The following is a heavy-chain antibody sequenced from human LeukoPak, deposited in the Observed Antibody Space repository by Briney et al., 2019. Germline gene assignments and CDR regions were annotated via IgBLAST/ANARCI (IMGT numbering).Heavy chain of an antibody. CDR3: AKRGVVIRVILVGFHKAAYYFES. CDR2: ISDSGGST. V-gene: IGHV3-23*01. CDR1: GITLSNYG. D-gene: IGHD3/OR15-3a*01. Sequence: GGSLRLSCAVSGITLSNYGMSWVCQAPGKGLEWVAGISDSGGSTNYADPVKGRFTISRDNPKNTLYLQMNSLRAEDMAVYFCAKRGVVIRVILVGFHKAAYYFESWGQGALVTVSS. J-gene: IGHJ4*02.